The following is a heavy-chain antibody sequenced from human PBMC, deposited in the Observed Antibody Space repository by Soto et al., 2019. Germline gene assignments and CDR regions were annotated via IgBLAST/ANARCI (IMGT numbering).Heavy chain of an antibody. J-gene: IGHJ4*02. CDR1: GFTFSVYW. V-gene: IGHV3-74*01. Sequence: GGSLRLSCAASGFTFSVYWIHWVRQAPGKGLVWVSRTNGDGSTTSYADSVKGRFSISRDNAKHTLYLQMNSLRAEDTAVYYCARGFSSSWYVVYWGQGTLVTVSS. CDR2: TNGDGSTT. CDR3: ARGFSSSWYVVY. D-gene: IGHD6-13*01.